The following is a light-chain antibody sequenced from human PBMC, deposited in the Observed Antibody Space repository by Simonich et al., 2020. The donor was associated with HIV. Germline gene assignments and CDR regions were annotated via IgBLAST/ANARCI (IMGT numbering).Light chain of an antibody. CDR1: SSDVGGSNY. Sequence: SALTQPPSASGSPGQSVTISCTGTSSDVGGSNYVSWYQQHPGKAPKPMIYEVSKRPSGGPDRFAGSKSGNTAALTVSGLQAEDEADYYCQSYDSSLSGSIVVFGGGTKLTVL. J-gene: IGLJ2*01. V-gene: IGLV2-8*01. CDR2: EVS. CDR3: QSYDSSLSGSIVV.